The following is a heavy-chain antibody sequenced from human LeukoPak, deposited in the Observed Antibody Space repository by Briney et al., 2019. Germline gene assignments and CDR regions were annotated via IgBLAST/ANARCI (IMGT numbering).Heavy chain of an antibody. J-gene: IGHJ4*02. CDR2: INHSGST. V-gene: IGHV4-34*01. CDR1: GGSFSGYY. Sequence: KPSETLSLTCAVYGGSFSGYYWSWIRQPPGKGLEWIGEINHSGSTNYNPSLKSRVTISVDTSKNQFSLKLSSVTAADTAVYYCARGQNVGDDSGYRPFDYWGQGALVTVSS. D-gene: IGHD3-16*02. CDR3: ARGQNVGDDSGYRPFDY.